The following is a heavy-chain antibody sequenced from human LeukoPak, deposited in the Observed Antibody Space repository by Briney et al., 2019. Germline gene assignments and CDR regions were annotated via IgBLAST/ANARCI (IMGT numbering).Heavy chain of an antibody. V-gene: IGHV3-74*01. CDR1: GFTFTNDW. J-gene: IGHJ5*01. CDR3: VRGLGDS. D-gene: IGHD3-16*01. CDR2: ISSDGSSA. Sequence: GGSLRLSCAAPGFTFTNDWMHWVRQAPGKGPVWVSQISSDGSSATYADSVKGRFTISRDNAKNTLYLQMNSLRAEDTAVYYCVRGLGDSWGQGTQLIVSS.